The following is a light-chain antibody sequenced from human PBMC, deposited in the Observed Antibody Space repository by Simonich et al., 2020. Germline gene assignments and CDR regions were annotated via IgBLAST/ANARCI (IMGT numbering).Light chain of an antibody. CDR3: QSYDSSNRV. Sequence: NFMLTQPHSVSESPGKTVTISCTRSSGSIASNYVQWYQQRPGSSPTTGIYEDNQRPSGVPDRFSGSIDSSSHSASLTISGLKTEDEADYYCQSYDSSNRVFGGGTKLTVL. CDR1: SGSIASNY. CDR2: EDN. J-gene: IGLJ2*01. V-gene: IGLV6-57*01.